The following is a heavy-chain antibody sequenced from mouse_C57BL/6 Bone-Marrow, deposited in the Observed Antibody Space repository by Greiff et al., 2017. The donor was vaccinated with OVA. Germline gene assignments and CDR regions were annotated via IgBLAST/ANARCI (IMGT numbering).Heavy chain of an antibody. CDR2: IYPGSGST. Sequence: QVQLQQPGAELVKPGASVKMSCKASGYTFTSYWITWVKQRPGQGLEWIGDIYPGSGSTNYTEKFKSKATLTVDTSSSTAYMQLSSLTSEDSAVYYCARIYYYGSSYWYFDVWGTGTTVTVSS. CDR3: ARIYYYGSSYWYFDV. J-gene: IGHJ1*03. D-gene: IGHD1-1*01. V-gene: IGHV1-55*01. CDR1: GYTFTSYW.